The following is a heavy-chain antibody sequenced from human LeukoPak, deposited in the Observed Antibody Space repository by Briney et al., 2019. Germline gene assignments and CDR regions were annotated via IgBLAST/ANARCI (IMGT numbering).Heavy chain of an antibody. CDR1: GYTLTELS. D-gene: IGHD6-19*01. J-gene: IGHJ4*02. Sequence: ASAKVSCKVSGYTLTELSMHWVRQAPGKGLEWMGGFDPEDGETIYAQKFQGRVTMTEDTSTDTAYMELSSLRSEDTAVYYCATDGVIAVAGPPLHWGQGTLVTVSS. CDR3: ATDGVIAVAGPPLH. CDR2: FDPEDGET. V-gene: IGHV1-24*01.